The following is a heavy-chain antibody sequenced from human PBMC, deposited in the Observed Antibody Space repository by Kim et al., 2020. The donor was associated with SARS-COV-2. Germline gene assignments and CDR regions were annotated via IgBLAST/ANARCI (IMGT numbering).Heavy chain of an antibody. Sequence: SETLSLTCTVSGGSISSSSYYWGWIRQPPGKGLEWIGSIYYSGSTYYNPSLKSRVTISVDTSKNQFSLRLSSVTAADTAVYYCARLELPRAGGNWFDPWGQGTLVTVSS. D-gene: IGHD1-7*01. CDR1: GGSISSSSYY. CDR3: ARLELPRAGGNWFDP. CDR2: IYYSGST. J-gene: IGHJ5*02. V-gene: IGHV4-39*01.